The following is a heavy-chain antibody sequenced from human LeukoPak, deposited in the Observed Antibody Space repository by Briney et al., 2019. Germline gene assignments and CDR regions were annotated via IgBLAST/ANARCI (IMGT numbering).Heavy chain of an antibody. CDR2: IIPIFGTA. CDR1: GGTFISHA. J-gene: IGHJ4*02. Sequence: SVKVSCKASGGTFISHAISWVRQAPGQGLEWMGGIIPIFGTAKYAQKFQGRVTITADESTSTAYMELSSLRSEDTAVYYCAREGGPDYDFWSGYRTGGGYFDYWGQGTLVTVSS. D-gene: IGHD3-3*01. V-gene: IGHV1-69*13. CDR3: AREGGPDYDFWSGYRTGGGYFDY.